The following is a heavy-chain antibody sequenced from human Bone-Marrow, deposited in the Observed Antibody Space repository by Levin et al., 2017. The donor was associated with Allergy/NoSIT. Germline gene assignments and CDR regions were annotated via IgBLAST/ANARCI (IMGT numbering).Heavy chain of an antibody. CDR3: ARVGATTFF. CDR1: GFPFSNYW. D-gene: IGHD1-26*01. J-gene: IGHJ4*02. V-gene: IGHV3-74*01. Sequence: PGESLKISCAASGFPFSNYWMHWVRQVPGKGLEWVSRINGDGTSTNYADSVKGRFSISRDNANNRLYLQMNSLRADDTAVYYCARVGATTFFWGQGTLVTVSS. CDR2: INGDGTST.